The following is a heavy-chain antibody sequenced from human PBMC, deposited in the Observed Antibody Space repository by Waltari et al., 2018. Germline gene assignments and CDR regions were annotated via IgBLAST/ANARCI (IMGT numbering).Heavy chain of an antibody. J-gene: IGHJ4*02. D-gene: IGHD6-19*01. CDR3: AGRRRYSSGWLDY. CDR1: GYTFTSYD. Sequence: QVQLVQSGAEVKKPGASVKVSCKASGYTFTSYDIIWLRQATGQGREWMGWMNPNSGNRGYAQTFQGRVTMTRKTSISTAYMELSSLRSEDTAVYYCAGRRRYSSGWLDYWGQGTMVTVSS. V-gene: IGHV1-8*01. CDR2: MNPNSGNR.